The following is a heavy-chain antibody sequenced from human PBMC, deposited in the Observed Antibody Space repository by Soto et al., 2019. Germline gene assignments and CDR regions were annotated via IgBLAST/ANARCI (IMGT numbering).Heavy chain of an antibody. V-gene: IGHV4-59*01. Sequence: SETLSLTCTVSGGSISSYYWSWIRQPPGKGLEWIGYIYYSGSTNYNPSLKSRVTISVDTSKNQFSLKLSSVTAADTAVYYCARAGDIVVVPAAMGHWFDPWGQGTLVTVSS. D-gene: IGHD2-2*01. CDR2: IYYSGST. CDR1: GGSISSYY. CDR3: ARAGDIVVVPAAMGHWFDP. J-gene: IGHJ5*02.